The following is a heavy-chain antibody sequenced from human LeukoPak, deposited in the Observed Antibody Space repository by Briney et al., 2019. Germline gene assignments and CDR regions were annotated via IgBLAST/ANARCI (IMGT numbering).Heavy chain of an antibody. D-gene: IGHD3-10*01. CDR3: TRRGRVNDY. J-gene: IGHJ4*02. V-gene: IGHV3-73*01. Sequence: TGGSLRLPCAASGFTFSGSAMHWVRQAPGKGLDWVGRIRSKANSYATAYAASVKGRFTISRDDSKNTAYLQMNSLKTEDTAVYYCTRRGRVNDYWGQGTLVTVSS. CDR2: IRSKANSYAT. CDR1: GFTFSGSA.